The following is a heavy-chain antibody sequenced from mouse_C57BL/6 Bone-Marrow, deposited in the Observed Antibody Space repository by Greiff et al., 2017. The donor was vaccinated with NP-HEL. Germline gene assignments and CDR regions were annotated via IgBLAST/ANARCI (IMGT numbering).Heavy chain of an antibody. CDR3: ARRGSQFAY. CDR2: INPGSGGT. CDR1: GYAFTNYL. V-gene: IGHV1-54*01. J-gene: IGHJ3*01. Sequence: QVQLQQSGAELVRPGTSVKVSCKASGYAFTNYLIEWVKQRPGQGLEWIGVINPGSGGTNYNEKFKGKATLTADKSSSTAYMQLSSLTSEDSAVYFCARRGSQFAYWGQGTLVTVSA.